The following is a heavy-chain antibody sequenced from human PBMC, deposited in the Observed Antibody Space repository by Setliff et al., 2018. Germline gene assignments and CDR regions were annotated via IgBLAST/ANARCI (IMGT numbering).Heavy chain of an antibody. V-gene: IGHV3-23*01. J-gene: IGHJ4*02. D-gene: IGHD2-2*01. CDR3: AKFSSVPGSRFFDY. Sequence: GESLKISCEASGFIFKNHALTWVRQVPGKGLEWVSAVSGGGDYTYYADSVKGRFTISRDNSKNTVYLHIKSLRADDTAVYSCAKFSSVPGSRFFDYWGQGALVTVSS. CDR2: VSGGGDYT. CDR1: GFIFKNHA.